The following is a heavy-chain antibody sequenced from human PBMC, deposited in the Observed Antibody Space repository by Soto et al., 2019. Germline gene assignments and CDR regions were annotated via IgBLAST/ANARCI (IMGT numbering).Heavy chain of an antibody. D-gene: IGHD3-22*01. Sequence: SCAASGFTFSSYSMNWVRQAPGKGLEWVSSISSSSSYIYYADSVKGRFTISRDNAKNSLYLQMNSLRAEDTAVYYCAKDSGGYDSSGYYYDFFDYWGQGTLVTVSS. CDR3: AKDSGGYDSSGYYYDFFDY. CDR1: GFTFSSYS. V-gene: IGHV3-21*01. CDR2: ISSSSSYI. J-gene: IGHJ4*02.